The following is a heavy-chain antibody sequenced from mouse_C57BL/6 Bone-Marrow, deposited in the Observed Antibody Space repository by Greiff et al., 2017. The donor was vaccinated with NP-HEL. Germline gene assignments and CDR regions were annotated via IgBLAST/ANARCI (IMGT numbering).Heavy chain of an antibody. Sequence: VQLQESGAELVKPGASVKLSCKASGYTFTEYTIHWVKQRSGQGLEWIGWFYPGSGSIKYNEKFKDKATLTADKSSSTVYMDLSRLTSEDSAVYFWARHGDYFGSSYGYFDVWGTGTTVTVSS. J-gene: IGHJ1*03. CDR3: ARHGDYFGSSYGYFDV. CDR2: FYPGSGSI. V-gene: IGHV1-62-2*01. D-gene: IGHD1-1*01. CDR1: GYTFTEYT.